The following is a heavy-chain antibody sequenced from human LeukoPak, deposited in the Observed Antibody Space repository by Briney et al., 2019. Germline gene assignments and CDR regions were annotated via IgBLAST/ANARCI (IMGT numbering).Heavy chain of an antibody. D-gene: IGHD3-16*02. J-gene: IGHJ4*02. CDR2: IRYDGSNK. Sequence: GGSLRLSCAASEFTFSSYGMHWVRQAPGKGLEWVAFIRYDGSNKYYADSVKGRFTISRDNSKNTLYLQMNSLRAEDTAVYYCARSGHYDYVWGSYRVFDYWGQGTLVTVSS. CDR1: EFTFSSYG. CDR3: ARSGHYDYVWGSYRVFDY. V-gene: IGHV3-30*02.